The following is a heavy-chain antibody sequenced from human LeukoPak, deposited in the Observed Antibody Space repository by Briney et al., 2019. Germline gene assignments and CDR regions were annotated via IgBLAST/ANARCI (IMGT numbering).Heavy chain of an antibody. J-gene: IGHJ4*02. CDR3: ARDGGSYGPR. V-gene: IGHV3-30*14. CDR1: GFSFSSYA. Sequence: GGSLRLSCAASGFSFSSYAIHWVRQAPGKGLEWVAFIRYDGSNKYYADSVKGRFTISRDNSKNTLFLQMNSLRAEDTAVYYCARDGGSYGPRWGQGTLVTVSS. CDR2: IRYDGSNK. D-gene: IGHD5-18*01.